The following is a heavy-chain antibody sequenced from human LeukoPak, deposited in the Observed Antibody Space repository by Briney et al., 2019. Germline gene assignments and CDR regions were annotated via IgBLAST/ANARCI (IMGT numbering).Heavy chain of an antibody. CDR3: ASLITMVRGVPFDY. J-gene: IGHJ4*02. D-gene: IGHD3-10*01. V-gene: IGHV1-2*02. Sequence: GASVKVSCKASGYTFTGYYMHWVRQAPVQGLEWMGWINPNSGGTNYAQKFQGRVTMTRDTSISTAYMELSRLRSDDTAVYYCASLITMVRGVPFDYWGQGTLVTVSS. CDR2: INPNSGGT. CDR1: GYTFTGYY.